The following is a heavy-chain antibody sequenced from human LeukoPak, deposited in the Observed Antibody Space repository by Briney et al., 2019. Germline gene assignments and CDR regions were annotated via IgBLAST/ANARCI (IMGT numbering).Heavy chain of an antibody. D-gene: IGHD3-3*01. CDR1: GFTFDDYA. J-gene: IGHJ4*02. CDR2: ISGDGSSI. CDR3: AKGLRFLGWLPDY. V-gene: IGHV3-43*02. Sequence: GGSLRLXCAASGFTFDDYAMHWVRQAPGKGLEWVSLISGDGSSIYYADSVKGRFTISRDNSRNSLYLQMNSLRTEDTALYYCAKGLRFLGWLPDYWGQGTLVTVSS.